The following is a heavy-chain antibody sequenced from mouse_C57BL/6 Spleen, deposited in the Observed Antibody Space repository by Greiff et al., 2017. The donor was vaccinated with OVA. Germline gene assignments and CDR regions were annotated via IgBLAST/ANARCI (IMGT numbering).Heavy chain of an antibody. CDR2: IWSGGST. J-gene: IGHJ3*01. Sequence: VQRVESGPGLVQPSQSLSITCTVSGFSLTSYGVHWVRQPPGKGLEWLGVIWSGGSTDYNAAFISRLSISKDNSKSQVFFKMNSLQADDTAIYYCAKNKAGTGGSFAYWGQGTLVTVSA. CDR3: AKNKAGTGGSFAY. V-gene: IGHV2-4*01. D-gene: IGHD3-3*01. CDR1: GFSLTSYG.